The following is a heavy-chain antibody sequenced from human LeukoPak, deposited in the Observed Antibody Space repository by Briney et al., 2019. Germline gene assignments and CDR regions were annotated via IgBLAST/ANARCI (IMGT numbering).Heavy chain of an antibody. V-gene: IGHV3-13*01. J-gene: IGHJ4*02. Sequence: GGSLRLSCAGSGFTFSSYDIHWVRQATGKGLEWVSGIDTAGDTYYPGSVKGRFTISRDNSKNTLYLQMNSLRAEDTAVYYCAKHPYDYVWGSYRSRFDYWGQGTLVTVSS. CDR3: AKHPYDYVWGSYRSRFDY. CDR1: GFTFSSYD. D-gene: IGHD3-16*02. CDR2: IDTAGDT.